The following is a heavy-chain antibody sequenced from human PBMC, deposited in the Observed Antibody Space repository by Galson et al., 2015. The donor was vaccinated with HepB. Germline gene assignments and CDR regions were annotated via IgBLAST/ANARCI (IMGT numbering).Heavy chain of an antibody. CDR3: ARSYGSGWYDY. J-gene: IGHJ4*02. CDR1: GFTLSSFG. CDR2: ISYDGSDK. D-gene: IGHD6-19*01. Sequence: LRLSCAASGFTLSSFGMHWVRQAPGKGLEWVGVISYDGSDKWYADSVTGRFTISRDDSENTVYVQMSRLRPEDTAMYYCARSYGSGWYDYWGQGTLATVSS. V-gene: IGHV3-30*19.